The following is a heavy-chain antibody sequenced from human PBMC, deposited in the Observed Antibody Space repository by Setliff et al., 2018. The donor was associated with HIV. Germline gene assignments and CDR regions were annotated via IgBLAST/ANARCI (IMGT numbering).Heavy chain of an antibody. CDR2: INPNSGGT. CDR1: GYTFTGYY. Sequence: ASVKVSCKASGYTFTGYYMHWVRQAPGQGLEWMGRINPNSGGTNYAQKLQGRVTMTRDTSISTAYMELSWLRSDDTAVYYCARESDNFWSGYYITSDYYYYMDVWGKGTTVTVSS. CDR3: ARESDNFWSGYYITSDYYYYMDV. D-gene: IGHD3-3*01. J-gene: IGHJ6*03. V-gene: IGHV1-2*06.